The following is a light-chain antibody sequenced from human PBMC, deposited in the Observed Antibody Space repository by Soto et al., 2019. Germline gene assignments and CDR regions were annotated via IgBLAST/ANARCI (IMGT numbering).Light chain of an antibody. CDR3: QQSYSLPRT. CDR2: AAS. V-gene: IGKV1-39*01. CDR1: QSISSY. J-gene: IGKJ2*01. Sequence: DIQMTQSPSSLSASVGDRVTITCRASQSISSYLNWYQQKPGKAPKLLIYAASSLQSGVPSRFSGSGSGTDFTLTISSLQPEDSATYYCQQSYSLPRTFGRGTKLEIK.